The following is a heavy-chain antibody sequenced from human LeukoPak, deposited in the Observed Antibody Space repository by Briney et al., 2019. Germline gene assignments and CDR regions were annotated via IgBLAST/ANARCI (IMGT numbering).Heavy chain of an antibody. CDR2: INHSGST. CDR3: ARGHDGVVGWFAP. D-gene: IGHD2-15*01. Sequence: SETLSLTCAVYGGSFSGYYWSWIRQPPGKGLEWIGEINHSGSTNYNPSLKSRVTISVDTSKNQISLKVTSVTAADTAVYYCARGHDGVVGWFAPWGRGILVTVSS. V-gene: IGHV4-34*01. J-gene: IGHJ5*02. CDR1: GGSFSGYY.